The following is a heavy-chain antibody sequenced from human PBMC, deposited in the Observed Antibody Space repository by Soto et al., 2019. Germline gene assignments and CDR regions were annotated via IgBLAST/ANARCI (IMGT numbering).Heavy chain of an antibody. D-gene: IGHD3-9*01. CDR2: ISSSSSYI. CDR1: GFTFSSYS. CDR3: AGVLRYFDWLSPTNYGMQL. V-gene: IGHV3-21*01. J-gene: IGHJ6*01. Sequence: PVGSLRLSCAASGFTFSSYSMNCVRHSPGKGLEWVSSISSSSSYIYYADSVKGRFTISRDNAKNSLYLQMNSLRAEDTAVYYCAGVLRYFDWLSPTNYGMQLWGQATTVKVS.